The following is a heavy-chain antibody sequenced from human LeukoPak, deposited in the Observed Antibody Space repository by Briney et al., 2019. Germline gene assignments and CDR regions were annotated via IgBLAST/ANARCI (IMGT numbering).Heavy chain of an antibody. Sequence: KPSETLSLTCAVYGGSFSGYYWSWIRQPPGKGLEWIGEINHSGSTNYNPSLKSRVTISVDTSKNQFSLTLSSVTAADTAVYYCARLSGRGRGVVYAKRGNYFDYWGQGTLVTVSS. V-gene: IGHV4-34*01. CDR2: INHSGST. CDR1: GGSFSGYY. CDR3: ARLSGRGRGVVYAKRGNYFDY. J-gene: IGHJ4*02. D-gene: IGHD3-10*01.